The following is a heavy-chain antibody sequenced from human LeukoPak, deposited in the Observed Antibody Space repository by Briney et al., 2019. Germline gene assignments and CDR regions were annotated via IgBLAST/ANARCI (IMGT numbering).Heavy chain of an antibody. CDR3: ARGSPLAYYDFWSGYYGGMDV. Sequence: PSETLSLTCTVSGGSISSGDYYWSRIRQPPGKGLEWIGYIYYSGSTYYNPSLKSRVTISVDTSKNQFSLKLSSVTAADTAVYYCARGSPLAYYDFWSGYYGGMDVWGQGTTVTVSS. CDR1: GGSISSGDYY. CDR2: IYYSGST. J-gene: IGHJ6*02. V-gene: IGHV4-30-4*01. D-gene: IGHD3-3*01.